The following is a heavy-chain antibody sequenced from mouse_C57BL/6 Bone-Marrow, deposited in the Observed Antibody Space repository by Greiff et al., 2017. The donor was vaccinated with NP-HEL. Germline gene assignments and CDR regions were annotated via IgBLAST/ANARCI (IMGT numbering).Heavy chain of an antibody. CDR2: IYPRSGNT. V-gene: IGHV1-81*01. Sequence: VQLQESGAELARPGASVKLSCKASGYTFTSYGISWVKQRTGQGLEWIGEIYPRSGNTYYNEKFKGKATLTADKSSSTAYMELRSLTSEDCAVYFCARGDYYGSSSSWFAYWGQGTLVTVSA. J-gene: IGHJ3*01. CDR1: GYTFTSYG. D-gene: IGHD1-1*01. CDR3: ARGDYYGSSSSWFAY.